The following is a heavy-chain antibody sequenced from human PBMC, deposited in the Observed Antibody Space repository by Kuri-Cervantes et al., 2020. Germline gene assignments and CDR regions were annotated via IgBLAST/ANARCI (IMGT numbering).Heavy chain of an antibody. CDR2: ISSSGSTI. D-gene: IGHD3-16*02. CDR3: ASFPSYRLGYFQH. Sequence: GGSLRLSCAASGFTFSSYEMNWVRQAPGKGLEWVSYISSSGSTIYYADSVKGRFTISRDNSKNTLYLQMNSLRAEDTAVYYCASFPSYRLGYFQHWGQGTLVTVSS. CDR1: GFTFSSYE. V-gene: IGHV3-48*03. J-gene: IGHJ1*01.